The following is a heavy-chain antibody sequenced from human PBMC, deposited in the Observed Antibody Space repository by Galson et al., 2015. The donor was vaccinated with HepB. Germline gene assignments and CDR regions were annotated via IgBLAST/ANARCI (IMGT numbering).Heavy chain of an antibody. CDR2: ISVYNGNT. CDR1: GYIFFNFG. V-gene: IGHV1-18*01. D-gene: IGHD3-9*01. CDR3: ARGILTGYNTPPQIDY. J-gene: IGHJ4*02. Sequence: SVKVSCKASGYIFFNFGISWVRQAPGQGLEWMGWISVYNGNTDYAQKFQGRVAMTTDTSTSTAYMEVRSLRSDDTAVYYCARGILTGYNTPPQIDYWGQGTLVTVSS.